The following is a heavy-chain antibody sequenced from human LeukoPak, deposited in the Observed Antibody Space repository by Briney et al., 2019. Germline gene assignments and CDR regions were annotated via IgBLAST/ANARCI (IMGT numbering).Heavy chain of an antibody. Sequence: ASVKVSCKASGYTFTGYYMHWVRQAPGQGLEWIGRINPNSGGTNYAQKFQGRVTMTRDTSISTAYMELSRLRSDDTAVYYCALSGDYYDSSGYRAPFDPWGQGTLVTVSS. CDR3: ALSGDYYDSSGYRAPFDP. CDR2: INPNSGGT. CDR1: GYTFTGYY. J-gene: IGHJ5*02. D-gene: IGHD3-22*01. V-gene: IGHV1-2*06.